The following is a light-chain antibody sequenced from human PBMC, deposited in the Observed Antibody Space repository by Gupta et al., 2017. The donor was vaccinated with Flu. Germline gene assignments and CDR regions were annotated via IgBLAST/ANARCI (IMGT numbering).Light chain of an antibody. CDR2: VNT. Sequence: SANIGGGFDVQWYQQLPGAAPKLLIYVNTNRPSGVPDLFSGSNAATSASLAITVLQADEEADYYCQSYGSSLSGVIFGGGTKLTVL. J-gene: IGLJ2*01. CDR3: QSYGSSLSGVI. CDR1: SANIGGGFD. V-gene: IGLV1-40*01.